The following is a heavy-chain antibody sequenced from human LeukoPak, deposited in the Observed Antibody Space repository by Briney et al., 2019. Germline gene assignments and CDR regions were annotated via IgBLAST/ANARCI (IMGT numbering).Heavy chain of an antibody. CDR2: VYYSGTT. J-gene: IGHJ3*02. Sequence: SETLSLTCSVSGGSISLSYYYWGWLRQPPGPALEWIGSVYYSGTTSYNPSLKSRVTISVDMSKNHFSLRLSSVTAADTAMYYCARGGFWSGYYTPYAFDIWGQGTMLTVSS. CDR3: ARGGFWSGYYTPYAFDI. D-gene: IGHD3-3*01. CDR1: GGSISLSYYY. V-gene: IGHV4-39*07.